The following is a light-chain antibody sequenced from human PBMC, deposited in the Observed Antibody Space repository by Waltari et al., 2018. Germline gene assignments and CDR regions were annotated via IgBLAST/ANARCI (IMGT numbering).Light chain of an antibody. V-gene: IGLV3-21*02. CDR2: DDT. J-gene: IGLJ2*01. Sequence: SVLTQAPSVSVAPGQTATISCGGDNLGSRSVNWYQQKPGQAPILVVYDDTDRPSGIPERRVGSNPGRPATLTISRVEAGDEADYYCQVWDSSSGQFVVFGGGTKLTVL. CDR1: NLGSRS. CDR3: QVWDSSSGQFVV.